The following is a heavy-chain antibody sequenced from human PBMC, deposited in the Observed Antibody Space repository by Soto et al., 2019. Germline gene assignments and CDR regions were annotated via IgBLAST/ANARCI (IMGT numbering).Heavy chain of an antibody. CDR2: ISGSGAST. Sequence: EVQLLESGGGLVQPGGSLRLSCAASGFTFSSYAMSWVRQAPGKGLEWVSAISGSGASTYYADSVKGRFTISRYNSKKTLYLQMNSLRAEDTAVYYCAHFDWCIDYWGHGSLVTVSS. J-gene: IGHJ4*01. D-gene: IGHD3-9*01. CDR1: GFTFSSYA. V-gene: IGHV3-23*01. CDR3: AHFDWCIDY.